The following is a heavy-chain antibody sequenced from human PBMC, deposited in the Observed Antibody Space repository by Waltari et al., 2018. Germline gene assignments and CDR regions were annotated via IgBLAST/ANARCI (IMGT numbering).Heavy chain of an antibody. CDR2: IIPIFGTA. J-gene: IGHJ4*02. D-gene: IGHD3-3*01. CDR3: ARNKNAYYDFWSGPYYFDY. V-gene: IGHV1-69*05. CDR1: GGTFSSYA. Sequence: QVQLVQSGAEVKKPGSSVKVSCKASGGTFSSYAISWVRQAPGQGLEWMGGIIPIFGTANYAQKFQGRVTITTDESTSTAYMELSSLRSEDTAVYYCARNKNAYYDFWSGPYYFDYWGQGTLVTVSS.